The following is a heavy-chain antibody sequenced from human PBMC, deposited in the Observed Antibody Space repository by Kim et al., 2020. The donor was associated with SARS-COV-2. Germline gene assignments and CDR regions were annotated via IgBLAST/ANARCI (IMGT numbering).Heavy chain of an antibody. CDR3: ARDRGYGVVVRVAY. Sequence: DSVKGPCNISRDNAKNSLYLQMNSLGAEDTAVYYCARDRGYGVVVRVAYWGQGTLVTVSS. D-gene: IGHD3-22*01. J-gene: IGHJ4*02. V-gene: IGHV3-21*01.